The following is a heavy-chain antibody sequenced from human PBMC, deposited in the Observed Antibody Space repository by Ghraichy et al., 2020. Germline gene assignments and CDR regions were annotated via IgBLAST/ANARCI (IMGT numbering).Heavy chain of an antibody. D-gene: IGHD2-2*01. V-gene: IGHV4-34*01. J-gene: IGHJ6*02. CDR3: ARDIVVVPAAFQQRPKLQQNYYYYYGMDV. CDR2: INHSGST. CDR1: GGSFSGYY. Sequence: SETLSLTCAVYGGSFSGYYWSWIRQPPGKGLEWIGEINHSGSTNYNPSLKSRVTISVDTSKNQFSLKLSSVTAADTAVYYCARDIVVVPAAFQQRPKLQQNYYYYYGMDVWGQGTTVTVSS.